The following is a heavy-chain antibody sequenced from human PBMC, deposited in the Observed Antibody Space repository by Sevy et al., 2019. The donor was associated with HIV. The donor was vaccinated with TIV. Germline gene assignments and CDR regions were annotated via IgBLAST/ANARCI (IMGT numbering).Heavy chain of an antibody. J-gene: IGHJ4*02. Sequence: SETLSLTCTVSGGSISSSSYNWGWIRQPPGKGLEWIGSIYYSGSTYYNPSLKSRVSISVDTSKNQFSLKLSSVTAADTGGYYRAGKWGIFDRAFDYWGQGTLVTVSS. D-gene: IGHD2-8*01. CDR1: GGSISSSSYN. CDR2: IYYSGST. CDR3: AGKWGIFDRAFDY. V-gene: IGHV4-39*01.